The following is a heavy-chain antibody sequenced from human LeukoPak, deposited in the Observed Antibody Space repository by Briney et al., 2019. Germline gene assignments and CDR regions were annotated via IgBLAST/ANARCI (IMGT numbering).Heavy chain of an antibody. CDR2: INWNGGST. CDR3: ARLIAAASVGY. Sequence: GGSLRRSCAASGFTFDDYGMSWVRQAPGKGLEWVSGINWNGGSTGYADSVKGRFTTSRDNAKNSLYLQMNSLRAEDTALYYCARLIAAASVGYWGQGTLVTVSS. J-gene: IGHJ4*02. CDR1: GFTFDDYG. D-gene: IGHD6-13*01. V-gene: IGHV3-20*04.